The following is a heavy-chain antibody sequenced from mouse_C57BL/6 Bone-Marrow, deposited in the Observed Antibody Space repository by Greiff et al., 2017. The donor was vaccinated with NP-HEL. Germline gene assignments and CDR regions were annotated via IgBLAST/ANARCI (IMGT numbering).Heavy chain of an antibody. CDR3: ATLGVTY. CDR2: ISSGSSTI. J-gene: IGHJ3*01. V-gene: IGHV5-17*01. CDR1: GFTFSDYG. Sequence: EVNVVESGGGLVKPGGSLKLSCAASGFTFSDYGMHWVRQAPEKGLEWVAYISSGSSTIYYADTVKGRFTISRDNAKNTLFLQMTSLRSEDTAMYYCATLGVTYWGQGTLVTVSA.